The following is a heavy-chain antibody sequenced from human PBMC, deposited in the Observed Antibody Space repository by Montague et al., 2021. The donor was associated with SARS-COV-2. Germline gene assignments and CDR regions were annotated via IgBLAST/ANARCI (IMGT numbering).Heavy chain of an antibody. J-gene: IGHJ4*02. V-gene: IGHV4-61*09. CDR1: GGSISKGSYY. Sequence: TLSLTSTVSGGSISKGSYYWTWIRQPAGAGLEWIGHIYTSGSTEYNPSLKSRVTVSVDTSHNQFSLKLSSVSAADTAVYYCARARGGEGIAVRTFDSWGQGTLVSVSS. CDR2: IYTSGST. D-gene: IGHD6-19*01. CDR3: ARARGGEGIAVRTFDS.